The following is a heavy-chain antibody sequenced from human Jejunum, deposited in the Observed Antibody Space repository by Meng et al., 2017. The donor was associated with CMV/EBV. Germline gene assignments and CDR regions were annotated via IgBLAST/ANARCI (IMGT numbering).Heavy chain of an antibody. D-gene: IGHD4-11*01. Sequence: EVEVLESGGGLVQPGGSLRLSCAGSGFSFSTYGMNWVRQVPGKGLQWVSLINGNGLNTYYADSVKGRFTISRDNSKNTLYLQMSSLRAEDTAIYYCATLGVTTLPSDYWGQGTLVTVSS. CDR2: INGNGLNT. J-gene: IGHJ4*02. CDR1: GFSFSTYG. V-gene: IGHV3-23*01. CDR3: ATLGVTTLPSDY.